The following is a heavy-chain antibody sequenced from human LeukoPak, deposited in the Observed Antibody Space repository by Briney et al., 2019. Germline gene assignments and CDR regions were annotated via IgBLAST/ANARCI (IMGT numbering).Heavy chain of an antibody. CDR3: AKDTVGATFPGAFDI. V-gene: IGHV4-39*07. CDR1: GGSISSSTYY. D-gene: IGHD1-26*01. CDR2: FYYSGST. Sequence: PSETLSLTCTVSGGSISSSTYYWGWIRQTPGTGLEWIGSFYYSGSTYYNPSLKSRVIISVDTSKNQFSLKLSSVTAADTAVYYCAKDTVGATFPGAFDIWGQGTMVTVSS. J-gene: IGHJ3*02.